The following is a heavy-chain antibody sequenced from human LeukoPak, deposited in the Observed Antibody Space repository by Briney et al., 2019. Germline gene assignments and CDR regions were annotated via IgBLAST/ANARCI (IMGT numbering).Heavy chain of an antibody. Sequence: SVKVSCKASGGTFSNYAISWVRQAPGQGLEWMGGIIPIFGTANYAQKFQGRVTITADESTSTAYMELSSLRSEDTAVYYCARSGYSYGPPSNYYYGMDVWGQGTTVTVSS. CDR1: GGTFSNYA. D-gene: IGHD5-18*01. CDR3: ARSGYSYGPPSNYYYGMDV. V-gene: IGHV1-69*01. CDR2: IIPIFGTA. J-gene: IGHJ6*02.